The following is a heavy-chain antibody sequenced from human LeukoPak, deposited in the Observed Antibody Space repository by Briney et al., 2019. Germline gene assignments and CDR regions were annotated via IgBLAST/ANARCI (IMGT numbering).Heavy chain of an antibody. D-gene: IGHD2/OR15-2a*01. J-gene: IGHJ4*02. CDR2: INAGNGNT. CDR3: ARDTFGTSRPIEY. CDR1: GYTFSSYV. Sequence: ASVKVSCKASGYTFSSYVMHWVRQAPGQSLEWMGWINAGNGNTEYAQKFQGRVTITRGTSASTAYMELNSLRSEDTAVYYCARDTFGTSRPIEYWGQGTLVTVSS. V-gene: IGHV1-3*01.